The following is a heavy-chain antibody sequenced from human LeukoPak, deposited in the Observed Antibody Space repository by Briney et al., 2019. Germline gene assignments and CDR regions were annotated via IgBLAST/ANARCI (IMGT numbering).Heavy chain of an antibody. V-gene: IGHV4-34*01. Sequence: PSETLSLTCTVYGGSFSGYYWSWIRQPPGKGLEWIGEINHSGSTNYNPSLKSRVTISVDTSKNQFSLKLSPVTAADTAVYYCARGFGSGSYYNYWGQGTLVTVSS. D-gene: IGHD3-10*01. CDR2: INHSGST. CDR1: GGSFSGYY. J-gene: IGHJ4*02. CDR3: ARGFGSGSYYNY.